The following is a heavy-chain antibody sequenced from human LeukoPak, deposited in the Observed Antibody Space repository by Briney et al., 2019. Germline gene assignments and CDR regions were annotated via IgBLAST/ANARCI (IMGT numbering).Heavy chain of an antibody. J-gene: IGHJ4*02. CDR2: INHSGST. CDR1: GGPFSGYY. Sequence: SETLSLTCAVYGGPFSGYYWSWIRQPPGKGLEWIGEINHSGSTNYNPSLKSRVTISVDTSKNQFSLKLSSVTAADTAVYYCASRTYYYDSSGYSPFDYWGQGTLVTVSS. V-gene: IGHV4-34*01. CDR3: ASRTYYYDSSGYSPFDY. D-gene: IGHD3-22*01.